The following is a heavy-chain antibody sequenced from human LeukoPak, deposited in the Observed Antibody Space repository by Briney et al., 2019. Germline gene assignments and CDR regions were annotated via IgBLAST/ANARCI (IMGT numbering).Heavy chain of an antibody. J-gene: IGHJ4*02. D-gene: IGHD3-3*01. CDR3: ARVVTRYDFWSGYPDY. Sequence: SETLSLTCTVSGYSISSGYYWGWIRQPPGKGLEWIGSIYHSGSSYYNPSLKSRVTISVDTSKNQFSLKLSSVTAADTAVYYCARVVTRYDFWSGYPDYWGQGTLVTVSS. V-gene: IGHV4-38-2*02. CDR1: GYSISSGYY. CDR2: IYHSGSS.